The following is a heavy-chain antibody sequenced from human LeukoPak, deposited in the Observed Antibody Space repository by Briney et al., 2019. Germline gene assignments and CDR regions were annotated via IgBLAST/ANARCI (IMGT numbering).Heavy chain of an antibody. CDR2: IRGKADNYAT. J-gene: IGHJ4*02. V-gene: IGHV3-73*01. CDR1: GFTFSGSP. CDR3: TQNNY. Sequence: GGSLRLSCAASGFTFSGSPILWVRQASGKGLEWVSRIRGKADNYATAYAASVQGRCTISRDDSQNTAYLQLNSLKTEDTAVYYCTQNNYWGQGALVTVSS.